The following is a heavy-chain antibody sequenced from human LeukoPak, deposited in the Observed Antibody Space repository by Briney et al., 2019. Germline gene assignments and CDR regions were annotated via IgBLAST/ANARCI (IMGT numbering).Heavy chain of an antibody. CDR1: GFTFSSYG. Sequence: GGSLRLSCAASGFTFSSYGMHWVRQAPGKGLEWVAVISYDGSNKYYADSVKGRFTISRDNSKNTLYLQMNSLRAEDTAVYYCAKDLGYGSGSYPGVVWGKNYYYYYGMDVWGQGTTVTVSS. J-gene: IGHJ6*02. CDR3: AKDLGYGSGSYPGVVWGKNYYYYYGMDV. V-gene: IGHV3-30*18. D-gene: IGHD3-10*01. CDR2: ISYDGSNK.